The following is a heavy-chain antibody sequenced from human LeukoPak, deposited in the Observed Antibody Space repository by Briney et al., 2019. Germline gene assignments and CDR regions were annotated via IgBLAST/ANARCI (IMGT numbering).Heavy chain of an antibody. CDR3: AKDLVVVTAIPLGY. Sequence: GGSLRLSCAASGFTFSSYWMSWVRQAPGKGLEWVANIKQDGSEKYYVDSVKGRFTISRDNSKNTLYLQMNSLRAEDTAVYYCAKDLVVVTAIPLGYWGQGTLVTVSS. D-gene: IGHD2-21*02. CDR1: GFTFSSYW. J-gene: IGHJ4*02. V-gene: IGHV3-7*03. CDR2: IKQDGSEK.